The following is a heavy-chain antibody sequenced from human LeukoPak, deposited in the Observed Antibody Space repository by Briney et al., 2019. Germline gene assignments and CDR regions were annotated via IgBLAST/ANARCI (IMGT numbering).Heavy chain of an antibody. Sequence: GGSLRLSCAASGFTFSSYAMSWVRQAPGEGLEWVSAISGSGSSTYYADSVKGRFTISRDNSKNTLYLQMNSLRVEDTAVYYCAKVEETGNYLFDYWGQGTLVTVSS. D-gene: IGHD1-7*01. V-gene: IGHV3-23*01. J-gene: IGHJ4*02. CDR3: AKVEETGNYLFDY. CDR1: GFTFSSYA. CDR2: ISGSGSST.